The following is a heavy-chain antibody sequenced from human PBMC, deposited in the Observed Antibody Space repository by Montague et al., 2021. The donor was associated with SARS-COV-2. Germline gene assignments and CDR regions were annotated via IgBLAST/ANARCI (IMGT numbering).Heavy chain of an antibody. D-gene: IGHD3-3*01. J-gene: IGHJ3*01. Sequence: SETLSLTCAVYDGSFSGYYWSWIRQPPGKGLEWIVEINHSGSTNYNPSLKSRVTISVDTSKNQFSLKLNSASAADTAVYYFAIGQVTIFVVLIMLPAAGAIDVWGQGTMVTVSS. V-gene: IGHV4-34*01. CDR1: DGSFSGYY. CDR3: AIGQVTIFVVLIMLPAAGAIDV. CDR2: INHSGST.